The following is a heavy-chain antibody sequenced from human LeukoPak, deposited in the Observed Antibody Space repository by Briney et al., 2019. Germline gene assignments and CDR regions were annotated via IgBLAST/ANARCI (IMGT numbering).Heavy chain of an antibody. V-gene: IGHV1-24*01. CDR1: GYTLTELS. Sequence: ASVKVSCKVSGYTLTELSMHWVRQAPGKGLEWMGGFDPEDGETIYAQKFQGRVTMTEDTSTDTAYMELSSLRSEDTAVYYCVRGVHYYDSSGYRRLLDYWGQGTLVTVSS. CDR3: VRGVHYYDSSGYRRLLDY. CDR2: FDPEDGET. J-gene: IGHJ4*02. D-gene: IGHD3-22*01.